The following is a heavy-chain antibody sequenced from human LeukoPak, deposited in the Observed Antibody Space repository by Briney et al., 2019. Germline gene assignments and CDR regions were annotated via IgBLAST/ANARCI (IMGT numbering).Heavy chain of an antibody. CDR2: ISSNGGST. V-gene: IGHV3-64*01. CDR1: GFTFSSYA. J-gene: IGHJ6*03. CDR3: ARDRGSTVANTGGYYYYYYMDV. Sequence: PGGSLRLSCAASGFTFSSYAMHWVRQAPGKGLEYVSAISSNGGSTYYANSVKGRFTISRDNSKNTLYLQMGSLRAEDMAVYYCARDRGSTVANTGGYYYYYYMDVWGKGTTVTISS. D-gene: IGHD4-23*01.